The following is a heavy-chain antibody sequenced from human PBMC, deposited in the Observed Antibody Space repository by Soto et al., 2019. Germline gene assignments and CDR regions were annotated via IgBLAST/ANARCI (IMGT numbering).Heavy chain of an antibody. CDR2: IYYSGST. D-gene: IGHD2-15*01. CDR3: ARDSGYCRGGSCQIEGPIDY. Sequence: SETLSLTCTVSGGSISSGGYYWSWIRQHPGKGLEWIGYIYYSGSTYYNPSLKSRVTISVDTSKNQFSLKLSSVTAADTAVYYCARDSGYCRGGSCQIEGPIDYWGQGTLVTVYS. CDR1: GGSISSGGYY. V-gene: IGHV4-31*03. J-gene: IGHJ4*02.